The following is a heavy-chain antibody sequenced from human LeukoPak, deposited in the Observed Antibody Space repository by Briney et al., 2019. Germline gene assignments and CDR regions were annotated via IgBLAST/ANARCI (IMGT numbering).Heavy chain of an antibody. D-gene: IGHD5-12*01. Sequence: PGGSLRLSCAASGFTFSSFAMNWVRQAPGKGLEWVSGLSGCGGSTYYADSVKGRFTISRDKSKNTLYLQMNSLRVEDTAVYYCAKDLRSGYDSPVDYWGQGTLVTVSS. CDR2: LSGCGGST. J-gene: IGHJ4*02. V-gene: IGHV3-23*01. CDR3: AKDLRSGYDSPVDY. CDR1: GFTFSSFA.